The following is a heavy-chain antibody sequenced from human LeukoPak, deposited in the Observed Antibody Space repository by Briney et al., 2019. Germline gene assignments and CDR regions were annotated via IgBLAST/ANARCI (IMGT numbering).Heavy chain of an antibody. J-gene: IGHJ4*02. Sequence: PGGSLRLSCAASGFTFSGSAMHWVRQASGEGLEWVGRIRSKANSYATAYAASVTGRFTISRDDSKNTAYLQMNSLKTEDTAVYYCTRHLGDGYNLLVGGSVPYYFDYWGQGTLVTVSS. CDR2: IRSKANSYAT. CDR3: TRHLGDGYNLLVGGSVPYYFDY. CDR1: GFTFSGSA. V-gene: IGHV3-73*01. D-gene: IGHD5-24*01.